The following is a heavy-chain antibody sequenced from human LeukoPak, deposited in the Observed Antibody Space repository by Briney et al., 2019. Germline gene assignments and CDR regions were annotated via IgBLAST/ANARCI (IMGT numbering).Heavy chain of an antibody. D-gene: IGHD4-17*01. J-gene: IGHJ4*02. V-gene: IGHV4-34*01. Sequence: PSETLSLTCAVYGGSFSYYYWNWIRQPPGKGLEWIGEINHRGSTNYNPSLKSRVTISVDTSKNQLSLKLSSVTAADTAVYYCARVRLTTVTDYWGQGTLVTVSS. CDR1: GGSFSYYY. CDR3: ARVRLTTVTDY. CDR2: INHRGST.